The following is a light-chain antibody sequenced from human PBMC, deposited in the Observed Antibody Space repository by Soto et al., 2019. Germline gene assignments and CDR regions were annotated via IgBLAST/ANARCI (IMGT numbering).Light chain of an antibody. J-gene: IGKJ2*01. V-gene: IGKV3-20*01. CDR1: QSVNSNY. Sequence: DIVLTQSPGTLSLSPGERTTLSCRASQSVNSNYLAWYQQKPGQAPRLLIFGASTRATGISDGFRGSGSGTDLTVTRSRPEPEGVAVDYCQRDGRACGQGAEVESK. CDR2: GAS. CDR3: QRDGRA.